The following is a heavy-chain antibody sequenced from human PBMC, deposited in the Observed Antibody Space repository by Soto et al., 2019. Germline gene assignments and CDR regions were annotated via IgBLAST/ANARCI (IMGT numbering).Heavy chain of an antibody. J-gene: IGHJ6*02. CDR3: ARDANSGYYYGMDV. D-gene: IGHD6-25*01. CDR1: GFTFSSYS. CDR2: ISSSSSTI. V-gene: IGHV3-48*02. Sequence: GGSLRLSCAASGFTFSSYSRNWVRQAPGKGLEWVSYISSSSSTIYYADSVKGRFTISRDNAKNSLYLQMNSLRDEDTAVYYCARDANSGYYYGMDVWGQGTTVTVSS.